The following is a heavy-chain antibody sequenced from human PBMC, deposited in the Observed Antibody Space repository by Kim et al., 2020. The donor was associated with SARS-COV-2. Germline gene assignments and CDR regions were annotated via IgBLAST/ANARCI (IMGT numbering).Heavy chain of an antibody. J-gene: IGHJ4*01. CDR2: ISYDGSNK. CDR1: GVIFSSYG. Sequence: GGSLRLSCAASGVIFSSYGMHWVRQAPGKGLEWVAVISYDGSNKYYKDSVKGRFTISRDNSKNKLYLRMNSLRVEDTAVYYCAKEELLNNENLWGSNFDHWGNRTLFTVSS. V-gene: IGHV3-30*18. D-gene: IGHD3-10*01. CDR3: AKEELLNNENLWGSNFDH.